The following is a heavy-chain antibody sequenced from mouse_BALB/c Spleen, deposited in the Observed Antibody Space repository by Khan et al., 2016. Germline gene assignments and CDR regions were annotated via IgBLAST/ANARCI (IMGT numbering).Heavy chain of an antibody. CDR2: INTYTGEP. V-gene: IGHV9-3-1*01. CDR3: ARPDYGSSRGFAY. J-gene: IGHJ3*01. CDR1: GYTFTNYG. Sequence: QIQLQSGPELKKPGETVKMSCKASGYTFTNYGMNWVKQAPGKGLKWMGWINTYTGEPTYADDFKGRFAFSLETSASTAYLQISNLKNEDTATYFCARPDYGSSRGFAYWGQGTLVTVSA. D-gene: IGHD1-1*01.